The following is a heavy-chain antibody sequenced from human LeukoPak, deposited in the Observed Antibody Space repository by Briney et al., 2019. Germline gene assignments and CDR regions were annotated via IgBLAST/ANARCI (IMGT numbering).Heavy chain of an antibody. V-gene: IGHV3-30*03. CDR3: ARCAYGLTGSYGRSIHFDY. D-gene: IGHD3-9*01. CDR1: GFTFSSYG. J-gene: IGHJ4*02. CDR2: ISYDGSNK. Sequence: GGSLRLSCAASGFTFSSYGMHWVRQAPGKGLEWVAVISYDGSNKYYADSVKGRFTISRDNSKNTLYLQMNSLRAEDTAVYYCARCAYGLTGSYGRSIHFDYWGQGTLVTVSS.